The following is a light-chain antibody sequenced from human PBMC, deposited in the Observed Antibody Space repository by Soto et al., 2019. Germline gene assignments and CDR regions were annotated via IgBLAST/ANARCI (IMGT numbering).Light chain of an antibody. CDR2: WAS. CDR1: LSVFYSSTNKNN. Sequence: DVVLTQAPDSLAVSLGERATINCKSSLSVFYSSTNKNNVAWYQQKPGQPPKTLIYWASTRESGVPDRLSGSGSGTDFPLSIRSLQAEDVAVYYCQQYSSAPLTFGGGTRGEIQ. J-gene: IGKJ4*01. CDR3: QQYSSAPLT. V-gene: IGKV4-1*01.